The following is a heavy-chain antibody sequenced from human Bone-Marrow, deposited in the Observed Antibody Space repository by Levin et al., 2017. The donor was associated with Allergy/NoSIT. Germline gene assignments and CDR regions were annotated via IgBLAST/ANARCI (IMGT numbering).Heavy chain of an antibody. CDR2: INPDGSLI. Sequence: GGSLRLSCVVSGFNFGGYWMSWVRRAPGKGLEWVANINPDGSLIYYMDSAKGRFTISRDNAKKSLYLHLSSVRAEDTAVYYCVRDTHGVEDDYWGQGTLVTVSS. D-gene: IGHD3-3*01. CDR3: VRDTHGVEDDY. J-gene: IGHJ4*02. CDR1: GFNFGGYW. V-gene: IGHV3-7*01.